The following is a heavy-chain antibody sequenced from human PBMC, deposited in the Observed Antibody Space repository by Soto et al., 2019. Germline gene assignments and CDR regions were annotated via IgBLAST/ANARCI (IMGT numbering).Heavy chain of an antibody. CDR3: AREQRQYYDFWSGYYKTFAY. CDR2: IWYDGSNK. V-gene: IGHV3-33*01. CDR1: GFTFSSYG. Sequence: GGSLRLSCAASGFTFSSYGMHWVRQAPGKGLEWVAVIWYDGSNKYYADSVKGRFTISRDNSKNTLYLQMDSLRAEDTAVYYCAREQRQYYDFWSGYYKTFAYWGQGTLVTVSS. J-gene: IGHJ4*02. D-gene: IGHD3-3*01.